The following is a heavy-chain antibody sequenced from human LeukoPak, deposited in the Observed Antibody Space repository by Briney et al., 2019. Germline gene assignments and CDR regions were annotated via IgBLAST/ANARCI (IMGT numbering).Heavy chain of an antibody. CDR3: AKVFPSGYFFDC. D-gene: IGHD1-26*01. CDR1: GFTFSSYA. V-gene: IGHV3-23*01. Sequence: GGSLRLSCAASGFTFSSYAMSWVRQTAGKGLEWVSAIGASGDNTYYADSVKGRFTISRDNSKNTLFLQMSSLGAEDTAVYYCAKVFPSGYFFDCWGQGTLVSVSS. CDR2: IGASGDNT. J-gene: IGHJ4*02.